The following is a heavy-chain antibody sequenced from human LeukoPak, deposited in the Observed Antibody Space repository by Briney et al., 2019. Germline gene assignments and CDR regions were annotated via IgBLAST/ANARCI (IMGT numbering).Heavy chain of an antibody. J-gene: IGHJ4*02. D-gene: IGHD3-10*01. CDR1: GFTFSSYA. CDR3: ARDRVLWFGEMGFDY. CDR2: ISYDGSNK. V-gene: IGHV3-30*04. Sequence: PGGSLRLSCAASGFTFSSYAMHWVRQAPGKGLEWVAVISYDGSNKYYADSVKGRFTISRDNSKNTLYLQMNSLRAEDTAVYYCARDRVLWFGEMGFDYWGQGTLVTVSS.